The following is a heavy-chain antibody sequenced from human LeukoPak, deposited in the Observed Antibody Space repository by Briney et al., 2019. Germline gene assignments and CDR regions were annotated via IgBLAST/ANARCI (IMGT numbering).Heavy chain of an antibody. CDR1: GFTFSIYV. V-gene: IGHV3-23*01. CDR3: VRDFPDWSDAFDI. D-gene: IGHD3/OR15-3a*01. CDR2: LSGRGGNS. Sequence: GGSLRLSCAASGFTFSIYVMSWVRQAPGKGLEWVSTLSGRGGNSYYADSVKGRFTISRDNSKNMLFLQMNSLRADDTAIYFCVRDFPDWSDAFDIWGQGTMVTVSS. J-gene: IGHJ3*02.